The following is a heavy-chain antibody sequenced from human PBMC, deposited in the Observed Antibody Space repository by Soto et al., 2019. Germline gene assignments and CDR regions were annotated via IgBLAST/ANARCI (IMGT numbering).Heavy chain of an antibody. J-gene: IGHJ3*02. Sequence: GGSLRLSCAASGVTFSSYSMNWVRQAPWKGLEWVSSISSSSSYIYYADSVKGRFTISRDNAKNSLYLQMNSLRAEDTAVYYCPRERAMGYSGPAAFAIWGQGTMVTVSS. CDR2: ISSSSSYI. D-gene: IGHD5-12*01. CDR3: PRERAMGYSGPAAFAI. V-gene: IGHV3-21*01. CDR1: GVTFSSYS.